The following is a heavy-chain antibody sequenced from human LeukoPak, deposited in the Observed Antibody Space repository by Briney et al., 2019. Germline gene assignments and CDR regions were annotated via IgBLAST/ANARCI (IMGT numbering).Heavy chain of an antibody. D-gene: IGHD3-22*01. CDR3: ASGKYYYDSSGYWFDAFDI. V-gene: IGHV4-30-2*01. J-gene: IGHJ3*02. Sequence: PSQTLSLTCAVSGGSISSGGYSWSWIRQPPGKGLEWIGYIYHSGSTYYNPSLKSRVTISVDRSKNQFSLKLSSVTAADTAVYYCASGKYYYDSSGYWFDAFDIWGQGTMVTVSS. CDR1: GGSISSGGYS. CDR2: IYHSGST.